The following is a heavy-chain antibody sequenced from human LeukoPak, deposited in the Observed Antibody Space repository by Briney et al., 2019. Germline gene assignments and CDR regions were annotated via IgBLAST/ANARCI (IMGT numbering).Heavy chain of an antibody. J-gene: IGHJ1*01. V-gene: IGHV4-34*01. CDR2: INHSGST. CDR1: GGSFNDYY. CDR3: ARGLTFYGILTGLDS. Sequence: SETLSLTCAVYGGSFNDYYWTWIRQPPGKGLEWIGEINHSGSTNCNPSLKSRVTISLDTSENQFSLKLTSVTAADTAVYYCARGLTFYGILTGLDSWGQGTLVTDSS. D-gene: IGHD3-9*01.